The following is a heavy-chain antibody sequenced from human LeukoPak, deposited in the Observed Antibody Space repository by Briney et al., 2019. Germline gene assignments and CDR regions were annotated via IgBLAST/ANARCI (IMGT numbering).Heavy chain of an antibody. CDR2: IRYDGSNK. V-gene: IGHV3-30*02. D-gene: IGHD2-15*01. CDR1: GFTFSSYG. Sequence: GGSLRLSCAASGFTFSSYGMHWVRQAPGKGLEWVAFIRYDGSNKYYADSVKGRFTISRDNSKNTLYLQMNSLRAEDTAVYYCARDLGVVVGAATANYYYGMDVWGQGTPVTVSS. CDR3: ARDLGVVVGAATANYYYGMDV. J-gene: IGHJ6*02.